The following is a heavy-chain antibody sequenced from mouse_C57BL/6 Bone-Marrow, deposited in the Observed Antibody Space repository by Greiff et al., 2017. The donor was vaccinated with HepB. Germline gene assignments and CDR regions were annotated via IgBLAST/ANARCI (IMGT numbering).Heavy chain of an antibody. D-gene: IGHD1-1*01. V-gene: IGHV5-17*01. J-gene: IGHJ1*03. CDR2: ISSGSSTI. CDR3: ARDYGSPYWYFDV. CDR1: GFTFSDYG. Sequence: EVKVVESGGGLVKPGGSLKLSCAASGFTFSDYGMHWVRQAPEKGLEWVAYISSGSSTIYYADTVKGRFTISRDNAKNTLFLQMTSLRSEDTAMYYCARDYGSPYWYFDVWGTGTTVTVSS.